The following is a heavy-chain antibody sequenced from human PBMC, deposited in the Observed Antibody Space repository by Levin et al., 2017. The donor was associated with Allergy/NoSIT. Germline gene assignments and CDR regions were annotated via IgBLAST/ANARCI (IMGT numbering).Heavy chain of an antibody. CDR3: ARGTPVDV. CDR2: ISGTGNTI. D-gene: IGHD2-15*01. V-gene: IGHV3-11*01. J-gene: IGHJ6*04. CDR1: GFTFSDYY. Sequence: AGGSLRLSCAASGFTFSDYYMTWNRQAPGKGLEWISYISGTGNTIYYADSVKGRFTISRDNAKNSLYLQMNSLRAEDTAVYYCARGTPVDVWGKGTTVTVSS.